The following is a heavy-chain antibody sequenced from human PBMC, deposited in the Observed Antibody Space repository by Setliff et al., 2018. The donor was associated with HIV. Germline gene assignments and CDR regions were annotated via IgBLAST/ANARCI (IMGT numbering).Heavy chain of an antibody. J-gene: IGHJ4*02. CDR2: INAGNDNT. V-gene: IGHV1-3*01. Sequence: ASVKVSCKASGYTFTNYAMHWVRQAPGQRLEWMGWINAGNDNTKYSHKFQGRVTITRDTSASTAYMELSSLRSEDTAVYYCARVPYDCAYCYFDYWGQGTLVTVPS. CDR1: GYTFTNYA. CDR3: ARVPYDCAYCYFDY. D-gene: IGHD2-21*01.